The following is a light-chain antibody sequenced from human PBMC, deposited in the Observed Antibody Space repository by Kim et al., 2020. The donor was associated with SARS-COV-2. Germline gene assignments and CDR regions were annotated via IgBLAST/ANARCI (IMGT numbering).Light chain of an antibody. CDR1: QNISSF. CDR2: KAS. V-gene: IGKV1-5*03. J-gene: IGKJ1*01. CDR3: QQYRSSPWT. Sequence: ASVGDRVTITCRASQNISSFLAWYQQRPGTAPKLLIYKASILESGVTSTFSGRGSGTEFTLTISCLQPDDYATYLCQQYRSSPWTFGQGTKVDIK.